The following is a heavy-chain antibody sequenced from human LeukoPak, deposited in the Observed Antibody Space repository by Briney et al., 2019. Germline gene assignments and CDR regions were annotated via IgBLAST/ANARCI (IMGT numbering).Heavy chain of an antibody. J-gene: IGHJ4*02. Sequence: GGSLRLSCAASGFTFSSYAMSWVRQAPGKGLEWVSAISGSGGSTYYADYVKGRLTISRENTKNKLYLQINSLRAEDTAVYYCAKGPYDFWSGYYPPDYWGQGTLVTVSS. V-gene: IGHV3-23*01. CDR2: ISGSGGST. CDR1: GFTFSSYA. CDR3: AKGPYDFWSGYYPPDY. D-gene: IGHD3-3*01.